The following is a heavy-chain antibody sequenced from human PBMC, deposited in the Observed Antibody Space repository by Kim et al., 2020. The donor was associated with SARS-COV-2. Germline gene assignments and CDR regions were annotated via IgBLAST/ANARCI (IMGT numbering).Heavy chain of an antibody. CDR2: INTGNGNI. D-gene: IGHD6-13*01. V-gene: IGHV1-3*04. J-gene: IGHJ6*02. Sequence: ASVKVSCKTSGYMFTSYTIQWVRQAPGQRREWMGWINTGNGNIKYSQKLQGRVTMSRDTSANTAYMELSSLRSEDTAVYFCARDSSSWPTGEGNFGMDVWGQGTTVTVSS. CDR1: GYMFTSYT. CDR3: ARDSSSWPTGEGNFGMDV.